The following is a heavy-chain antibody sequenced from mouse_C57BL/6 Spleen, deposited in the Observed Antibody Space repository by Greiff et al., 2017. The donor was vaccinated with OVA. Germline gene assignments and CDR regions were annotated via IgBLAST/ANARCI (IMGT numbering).Heavy chain of an antibody. CDR2: IRSKSNNYAT. CDR3: VRSGGNAGYYRDFYFDY. Sequence: EVKLMESGGGLVQPKGSLKLSCAASGFSFNTYAMNWVRQAPGKGLEWVARIRSKSNNYATYYADSVKDRFTISRDDSESMLYLQMNNLKTDDTAMYYCVRSGGNAGYYRDFYFDYWGQGTTLTVSS. D-gene: IGHD2-3*01. CDR1: GFSFNTYA. J-gene: IGHJ2*01. V-gene: IGHV10-1*01.